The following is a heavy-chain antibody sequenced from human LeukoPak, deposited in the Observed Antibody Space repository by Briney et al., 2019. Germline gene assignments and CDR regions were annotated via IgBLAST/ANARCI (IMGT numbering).Heavy chain of an antibody. J-gene: IGHJ4*02. V-gene: IGHV1-2*02. CDR2: IDPNSGGT. D-gene: IGHD3-10*01. CDR3: ASRSASGNWFLAY. CDR1: GYTVTGQY. Sequence: ASAKVSWKASGYTVTGQYIHWGRQAPGQGLEWMGWIDPNSGGTNYAQKFQGRVTMTRDTSISTVYMELSRLTSDDTAVYYCASRSASGNWFLAYWGQGSLVTLSS.